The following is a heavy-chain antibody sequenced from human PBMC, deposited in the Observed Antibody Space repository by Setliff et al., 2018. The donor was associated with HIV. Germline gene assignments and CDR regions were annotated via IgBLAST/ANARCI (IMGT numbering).Heavy chain of an antibody. J-gene: IGHJ4*02. CDR1: GGANSSSTYY. CDR3: ARRDGYSYGFYFDY. D-gene: IGHD5-18*01. Sequence: SETLSLTCTVSGGANSSSTYYWGWSRQPPGKGLEWIGTIYYSGSTDYNPSLKSRLTISVDTSKNQFSLKLSSVTAADTAVYYCARRDGYSYGFYFDYWGQGTLVTVSS. V-gene: IGHV4-39*01. CDR2: IYYSGST.